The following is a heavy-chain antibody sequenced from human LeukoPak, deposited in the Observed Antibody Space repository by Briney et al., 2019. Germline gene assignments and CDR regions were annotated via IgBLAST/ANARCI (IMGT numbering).Heavy chain of an antibody. Sequence: SETLSLTCAVYGGSFSGYYWSWIRQPPGKGLEWIGEINHSGSTNYNPSLKSRVTISVDTSKNQFSLKLSSVTAADTAVYYCARIVSWNQPSESRDDYWGQGTLVTVSS. J-gene: IGHJ4*02. CDR2: INHSGST. D-gene: IGHD1-1*01. CDR1: GGSFSGYY. CDR3: ARIVSWNQPSESRDDY. V-gene: IGHV4-34*01.